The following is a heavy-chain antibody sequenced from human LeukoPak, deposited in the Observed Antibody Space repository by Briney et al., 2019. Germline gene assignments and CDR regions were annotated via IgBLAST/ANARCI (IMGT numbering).Heavy chain of an antibody. D-gene: IGHD2-15*01. J-gene: IGHJ4*02. CDR1: GYTFTNYD. V-gene: IGHV1-8*01. CDR2: MNPNSGNT. CDR3: ARGPPPHCSGGSCYSWGFVGY. Sequence: ASVKVSCKASGYTFTNYDINWVRQATGQGLERMGWMNPNSGNTGYAQKFQGRVTMTRDTSISTAYMELSSLRSEDTAVYYCARGPPPHCSGGSCYSWGFVGYWGQGTLVTVSS.